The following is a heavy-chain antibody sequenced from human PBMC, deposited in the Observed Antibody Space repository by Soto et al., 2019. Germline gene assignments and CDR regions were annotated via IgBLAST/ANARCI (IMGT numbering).Heavy chain of an antibody. D-gene: IGHD2-21*01. CDR1: GYSFTTYY. Sequence: QVQVVQSGAEVREPGASVKVSCQTSGYSFTTYYVHWVRRAPGQGLEWMAIINPSGGRTRSAQRFQGRPNITSDTSSKKVFIELSSLTSEDTAGYYCVGDNYYSGSGYPLDHWGQGTPVTVSS. J-gene: IGHJ4*02. CDR2: INPSGGRT. V-gene: IGHV1-46*01. CDR3: VGDNYYSGSGYPLDH.